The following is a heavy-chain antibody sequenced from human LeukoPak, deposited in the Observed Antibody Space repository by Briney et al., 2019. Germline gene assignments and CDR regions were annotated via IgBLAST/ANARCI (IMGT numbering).Heavy chain of an antibody. CDR2: ISYDGSNK. CDR1: GFTFSSYA. J-gene: IGHJ4*02. V-gene: IGHV3-30*04. D-gene: IGHD1-26*01. CDR3: ARDGRSGSNYGRVDY. Sequence: PGRSLRLSCVASGFTFSSYAMHWVRQAPGKGLEWVTVISYDGSNKYYADSVKGRFTISRDNSKNTLYLQMNSLRGEDTAVYYCARDGRSGSNYGRVDYWGQGTLVTVSS.